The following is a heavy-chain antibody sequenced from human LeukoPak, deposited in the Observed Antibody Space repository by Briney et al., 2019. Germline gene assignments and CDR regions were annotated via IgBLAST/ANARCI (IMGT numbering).Heavy chain of an antibody. D-gene: IGHD3-22*01. CDR2: IRYDGSNK. CDR1: GFTFSSYA. Sequence: PGGSLRLSCAASGFTFSSYAMSWVRQAPGKGLEWVAFIRYDGSNKYYADSVKGRFTISRDNSKNTLYLQMNSLRAEDTAVYYCAKVKVVGYSTFDYWGQGTLVTVSP. V-gene: IGHV3-30*02. CDR3: AKVKVVGYSTFDY. J-gene: IGHJ4*02.